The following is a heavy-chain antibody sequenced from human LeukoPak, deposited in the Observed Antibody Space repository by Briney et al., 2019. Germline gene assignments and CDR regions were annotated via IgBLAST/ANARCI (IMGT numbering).Heavy chain of an antibody. J-gene: IGHJ2*01. D-gene: IGHD4-23*01. CDR3: ARSVVTLYWYFDL. CDR2: IYYSGST. CDR1: GGSISGYY. V-gene: IGHV4-59*01. Sequence: PSETLSLTCTVSGGSISGYYYNWIRQPPGKGLECIVYIYYSGSTNYNPSLKSRVTISLDTSKNQFSLKLSSVTTADTAVYYCARSVVTLYWYFDLWGRGTLVTVSS.